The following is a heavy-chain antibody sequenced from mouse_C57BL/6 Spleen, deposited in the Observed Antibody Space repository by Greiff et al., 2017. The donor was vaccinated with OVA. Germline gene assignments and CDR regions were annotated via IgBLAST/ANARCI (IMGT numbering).Heavy chain of an antibody. CDR1: GYTFTSYW. D-gene: IGHD1-1*01. J-gene: IGHJ2*01. Sequence: VQLQQPGTELVKPGASVKLSCKASGYTFTSYWMHWVKQRPGHGLEWIGNINPSNGGTNYNEKFKSKATLTVDKSSSTAYMQLSSLTSEDSAVEYCARGHYGSSTDYWGQGTTLTVSS. V-gene: IGHV1-53*01. CDR3: ARGHYGSSTDY. CDR2: INPSNGGT.